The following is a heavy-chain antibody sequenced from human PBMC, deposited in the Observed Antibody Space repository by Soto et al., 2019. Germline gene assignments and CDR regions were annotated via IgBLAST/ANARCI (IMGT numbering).Heavy chain of an antibody. CDR2: MNPNSGTT. D-gene: IGHD3-22*01. J-gene: IGHJ3*02. Sequence: GASVKVSCKASGYTFTSYDINWVRQAPGQGLEWMGWMNPNSGTTSYAQKFQGRVTMTRDTSTSTVYMELSSLRSEDTAVYYCARAGRITIIVVGPSGAFDIWGQGTMVTVSS. V-gene: IGHV1-8*02. CDR1: GYTFTSYD. CDR3: ARAGRITIIVVGPSGAFDI.